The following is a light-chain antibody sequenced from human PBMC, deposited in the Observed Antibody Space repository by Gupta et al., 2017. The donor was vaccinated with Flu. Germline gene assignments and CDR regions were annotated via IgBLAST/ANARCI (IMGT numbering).Light chain of an antibody. CDR1: QSLLQSTGYNY. V-gene: IGKV2-28*01. Sequence: VTPGEPASISCRSSQSLLQSTGYNYLDWYLQKPGQSPQPLIYLGSTRASGVPDRFSGSGSGTDFTLKINRVEAEDVGVYFCMQALQTPLTFGGGTKVEIQ. CDR3: MQALQTPLT. CDR2: LGS. J-gene: IGKJ4*01.